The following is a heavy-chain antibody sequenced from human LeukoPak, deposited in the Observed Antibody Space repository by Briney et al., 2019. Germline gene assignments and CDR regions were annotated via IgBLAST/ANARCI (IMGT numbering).Heavy chain of an antibody. D-gene: IGHD7-27*01. CDR2: IYSSGST. J-gene: IGHJ6*03. CDR1: GGSITSGSYY. Sequence: NPSETLSLTCTVSGGSITSGSYYWSWIRQPAGKGLEWIGRIYSSGSTNYNPSLRSRVTISVDTSKNQLSLKLSSVTVADTAMYYCASGMGIVYYHYMDVWGKGTTVTVSS. V-gene: IGHV4-61*02. CDR3: ASGMGIVYYHYMDV.